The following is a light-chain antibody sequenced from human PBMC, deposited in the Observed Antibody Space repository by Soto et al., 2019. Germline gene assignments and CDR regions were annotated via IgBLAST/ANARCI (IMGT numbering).Light chain of an antibody. V-gene: IGKV1-6*01. CDR3: LQDYYFPQT. CDR2: TAS. Sequence: AIHMTESPSSLAASGGGRVTITCRATQGIGNNLGWYQKKPGKAPKPLISTASSSQRGVPSRFSGRGSGTDFTLTTRSLQTEDFATYYCLQDYYFPQTFGQGTTVDI. CDR1: QGIGNN. J-gene: IGKJ1*01.